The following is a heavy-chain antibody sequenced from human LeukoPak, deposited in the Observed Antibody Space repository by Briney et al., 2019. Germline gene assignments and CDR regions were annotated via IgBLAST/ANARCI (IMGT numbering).Heavy chain of an antibody. CDR3: AKGRGLFPSSNDY. CDR1: GFTSRSYA. Sequence: GGSLRLSCAASGFTSRSYAMTWVRQAPGKGLEWVSALTGSGANTYYADSVKGRFTISRDNSKSTLYLQMNSLRAEDTAVYYCAKGRGLFPSSNDYWGQGTLVTVSS. V-gene: IGHV3-23*01. CDR2: LTGSGANT. D-gene: IGHD3-10*01. J-gene: IGHJ4*02.